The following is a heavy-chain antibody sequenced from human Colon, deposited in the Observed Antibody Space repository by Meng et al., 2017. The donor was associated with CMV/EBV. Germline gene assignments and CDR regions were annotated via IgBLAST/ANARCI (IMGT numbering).Heavy chain of an antibody. CDR3: ARGTTGTSYYYYGMDI. CDR2: ISGSGDST. J-gene: IGHJ6*02. CDR1: KIKCSSYA. D-gene: IGHD1-1*01. V-gene: IGHV3-23*01. Sequence: GESLKISCAASKIKCSSYAMSWVRQAPGKRLEWVSTISGSGDSTHYADSIKGRFTISRDNSKSTLYLQLNSLGAEDTAVYYCARGTTGTSYYYYGMDIWGQGTTVTVSS.